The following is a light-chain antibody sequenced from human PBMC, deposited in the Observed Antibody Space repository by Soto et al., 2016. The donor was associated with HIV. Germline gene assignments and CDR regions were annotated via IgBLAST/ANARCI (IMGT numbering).Light chain of an antibody. J-gene: IGKJ1*01. CDR3: QQYNSPGT. CDR1: QSISSW. V-gene: IGKV1-5*03. CDR2: KAS. Sequence: DIQMTQSPSTLSASVGDRVTITCRASQSISSWLAWYQQKPGKAPKLLTYKASSLGSGVPSRFSGSGSGTEFTLTISSLQPDDFATYYCQQYNSPGTFGQGTKVEIK.